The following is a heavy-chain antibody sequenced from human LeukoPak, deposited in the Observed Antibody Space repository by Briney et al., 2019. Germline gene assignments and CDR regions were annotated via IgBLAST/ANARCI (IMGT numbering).Heavy chain of an antibody. V-gene: IGHV4-30-4*01. CDR2: IYYSGST. Sequence: PSETLSLTCTVSGGSISSGDCYWSWIRQPPGKGLEWIGYIYYSGSTYYNPSLKSRVTISVDTSKNQFSLKLSSVTAADTAVYYCARDRYSGLSDYWGQGTLVTVSS. D-gene: IGHD5-12*01. J-gene: IGHJ4*02. CDR1: GGSISSGDCY. CDR3: ARDRYSGLSDY.